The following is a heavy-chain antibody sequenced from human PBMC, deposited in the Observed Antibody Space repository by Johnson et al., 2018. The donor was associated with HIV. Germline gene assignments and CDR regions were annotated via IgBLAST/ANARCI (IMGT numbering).Heavy chain of an antibody. V-gene: IGHV3-13*01. CDR3: VTPVAAAGPDAFDI. Sequence: VQLVESGGGLVQPGGSLRLSCAAFGFTFSSYDMHWVRQATGKGLEWVSAIGTAGDTYYPGSVKGRFTISRDNSKNTLYLQMNSLRAEDTAVYYCVTPVAAAGPDAFDIWGQGTMVTVSS. J-gene: IGHJ3*02. CDR1: GFTFSSYD. CDR2: IGTAGDT. D-gene: IGHD6-13*01.